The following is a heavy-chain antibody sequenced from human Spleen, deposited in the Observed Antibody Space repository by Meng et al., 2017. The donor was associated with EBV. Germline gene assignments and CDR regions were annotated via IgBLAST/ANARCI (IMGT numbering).Heavy chain of an antibody. J-gene: IGHJ4*02. CDR2: FYYSMTT. V-gene: IGHV4-39*01. CDR3: ARNSDWNDFDS. D-gene: IGHD1-1*01. Sequence: RQLHESGPGLVTPSDTLSLTCTVSGGSISSSSDFWAWIRQPPGKGLEWIGSFYYSMTTYYNPSLKSRITISVDTSKNQLSLKLSSVTAADTAVYFCARNSDWNDFDSWGQGTLVTVSS. CDR1: GGSISSSSDF.